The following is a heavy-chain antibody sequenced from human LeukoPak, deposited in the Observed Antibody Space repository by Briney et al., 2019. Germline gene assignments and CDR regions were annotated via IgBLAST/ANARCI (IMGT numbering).Heavy chain of an antibody. V-gene: IGHV1-69*13. D-gene: IGHD1-1*01. CDR2: IIPIFGTT. J-gene: IGHJ6*03. Sequence: ASVKVSCKTSGGTFSSYAITWVRQTPGQGLEWMGGIIPIFGTTNYAQKFQDRVTITADESTSTAYMELSSLRSEDTAVYYCASATGTTRYYYYYMDVWGKGTTVTISS. CDR3: ASATGTTRYYYYYMDV. CDR1: GGTFSSYA.